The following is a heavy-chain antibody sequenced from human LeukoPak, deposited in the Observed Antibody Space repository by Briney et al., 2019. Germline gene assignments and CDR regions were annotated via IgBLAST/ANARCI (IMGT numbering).Heavy chain of an antibody. Sequence: SETLSLTCTVSGGSISSSSYYWGWIRQPPGKGLEWIGSIYYSGSTYYNPSLKSRVTISVDTSKNQFSLKLSSVTAADTAVYYCARDRGGSLGYWGQGTLVTVSS. CDR2: IYYSGST. V-gene: IGHV4-39*02. D-gene: IGHD6-13*01. J-gene: IGHJ4*02. CDR1: GGSISSSSYY. CDR3: ARDRGGSLGY.